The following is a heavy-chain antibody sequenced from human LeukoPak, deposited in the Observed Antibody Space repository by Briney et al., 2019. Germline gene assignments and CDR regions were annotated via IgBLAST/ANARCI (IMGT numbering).Heavy chain of an antibody. Sequence: GGSLRLSCAASGFTVSSNYMSWVRQAPGKGLVWVSRINSDGTSTNYADSVKGRFTISRDNAKNSLYLQMNSLRAEDTAVYYCARTGLGMYSFDSWGQGTLVTVSS. D-gene: IGHD3/OR15-3a*01. CDR1: GFTVSSNY. CDR2: INSDGTST. CDR3: ARTGLGMYSFDS. J-gene: IGHJ4*02. V-gene: IGHV3-74*01.